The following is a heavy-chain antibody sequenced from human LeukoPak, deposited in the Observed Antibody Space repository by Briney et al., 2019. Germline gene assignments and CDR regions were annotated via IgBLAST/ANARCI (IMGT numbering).Heavy chain of an antibody. CDR3: ARAQRGNIVVVPANYYYGMDV. CDR1: GFTFSSYW. CDR2: IKQDGSEK. V-gene: IGHV3-7*01. J-gene: IGHJ6*02. D-gene: IGHD2-2*01. Sequence: GGSLRLSCAASGFTFSSYWMSWVRQAPGKGLEWVANIKQDGSEKYYVDSMKGRFTISRDNAKNSLYLQMNSLRAEDTAVYYCARAQRGNIVVVPANYYYGMDVWGQGTTVTVSS.